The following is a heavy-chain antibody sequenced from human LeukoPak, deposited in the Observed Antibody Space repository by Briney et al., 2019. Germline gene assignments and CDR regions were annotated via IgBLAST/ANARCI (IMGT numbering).Heavy chain of an antibody. V-gene: IGHV4-4*07. CDR3: ARHPNLGYCSSTSCYGGDYYFDY. J-gene: IGHJ4*02. CDR1: GGSISSYY. Sequence: PSETLSLTCTVSGGSISSYYWSWIRQPAGKGLERIGRIYTSGSTNYNPSLKSRVTMSVDTSKNQFSLKLSSVTAADTAVYYCARHPNLGYCSSTSCYGGDYYFDYWGQGTLVTVSS. CDR2: IYTSGST. D-gene: IGHD2-2*01.